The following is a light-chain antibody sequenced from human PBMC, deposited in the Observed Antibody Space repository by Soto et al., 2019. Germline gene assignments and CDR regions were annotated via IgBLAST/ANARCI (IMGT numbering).Light chain of an antibody. V-gene: IGKV3-20*01. CDR2: GAS. CDR3: QQYATDPLT. J-gene: IGKJ4*01. CDR1: QSVGKNY. Sequence: EIVLTQSPATLSVSPGERATLSCRASQSVGKNYLAWYQHKSGQAPRLLIHGASNRATGIPARFSGSGSGTDFTLTISRLEPEDFVAYYCQQYATDPLTCGGGNKGDIK.